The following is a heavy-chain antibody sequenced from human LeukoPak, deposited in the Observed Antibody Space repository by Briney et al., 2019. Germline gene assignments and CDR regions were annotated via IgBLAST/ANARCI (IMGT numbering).Heavy chain of an antibody. Sequence: GGSLRLSCAASGFTFSSYSMNWVRQAPGKGLEWVSSISSSSSYIYYADSVKGRFTISRDNAKNSLYLQMNSLRAEDTAVYYCARGPVITGFHWFDPWCQGTLVTASS. J-gene: IGHJ5*02. D-gene: IGHD3-16*01. CDR1: GFTFSSYS. CDR3: ARGPVITGFHWFDP. V-gene: IGHV3-21*01. CDR2: ISSSSSYI.